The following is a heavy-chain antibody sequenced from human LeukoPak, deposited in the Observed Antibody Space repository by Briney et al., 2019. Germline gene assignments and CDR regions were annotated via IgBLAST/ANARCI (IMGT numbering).Heavy chain of an antibody. V-gene: IGHV4-39*01. CDR1: GDSINNTSYY. CDR2: IFYRGST. CDR3: ASTFSGGYDFWSGYYRGAFDI. Sequence: SETLSLTRTVFGDSINNTSYYWGWIRQPPGKGLEWIGNIFYRGSTYYNPSLKSRVTISVDTSNNQFSLKLSSVTAADTAVYYCASTFSGGYDFWSGYYRGAFDIWGQGTMVTVSS. J-gene: IGHJ3*02. D-gene: IGHD3-3*01.